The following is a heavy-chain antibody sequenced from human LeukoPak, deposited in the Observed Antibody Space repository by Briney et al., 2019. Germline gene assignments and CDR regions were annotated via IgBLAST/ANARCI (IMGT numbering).Heavy chain of an antibody. V-gene: IGHV1-69*13. CDR2: IIPIFGTA. J-gene: IGHJ6*02. D-gene: IGHD2-15*01. CDR1: GGTFSSYA. CDR3: ARDRPGSGGSCCYYGVDV. Sequence: SVKVSCKASGGTFSSYAISWVRQAPGQGLEWMGGIIPIFGTANYAQKFQGRVTITADESTSTAYMELSSLRSEDTAVYYCARDRPGSGGSCCYYGVDVWGQGTTVTVSS.